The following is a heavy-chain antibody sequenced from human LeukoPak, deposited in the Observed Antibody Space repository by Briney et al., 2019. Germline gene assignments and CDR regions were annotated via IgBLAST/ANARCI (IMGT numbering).Heavy chain of an antibody. D-gene: IGHD3-10*01. J-gene: IGHJ4*02. CDR3: AKNLASNYGSPPKANDY. V-gene: IGHV3-23*01. Sequence: GGSLRLSCAASGFTFSSYAMSWVRQAPGKGLEWVSAISGSGGSTYYADSVKGRFTISRDNSKNTLYLQMNSLRAEDTAVYYCAKNLASNYGSPPKANDYWGQGTLVTVSS. CDR2: ISGSGGST. CDR1: GFTFSSYA.